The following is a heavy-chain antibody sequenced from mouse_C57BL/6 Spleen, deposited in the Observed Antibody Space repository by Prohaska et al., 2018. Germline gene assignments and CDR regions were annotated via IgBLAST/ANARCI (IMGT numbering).Heavy chain of an antibody. V-gene: IGHV1-18*01. D-gene: IGHD2-4*01. J-gene: IGHJ4*01. CDR3: ARWPLYYDYDPYYAMDY. Sequence: HGKSLEWIGDINPNNGGTSYNQKFKGKATLTVDKSSSTAYMELRSLTSEDTAVYYCARWPLYYDYDPYYAMDYWGQGTSVTVPS. CDR2: INPNNGGT.